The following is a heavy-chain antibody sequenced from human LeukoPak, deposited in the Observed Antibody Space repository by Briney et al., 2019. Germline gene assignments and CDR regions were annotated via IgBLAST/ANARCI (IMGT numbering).Heavy chain of an antibody. Sequence: SETLSLTCAVYGGSFSGYYWSWIRQPPGKGLEWIGEINHSGSTNYNPSLKNRVTISVDTSKNQFSLKLSSVTAADTAVYYCARRSSRGLSNSPPTNWGQGTLVTVSS. CDR3: ARRSSRGLSNSPPTN. V-gene: IGHV4-34*01. CDR1: GGSFSGYY. D-gene: IGHD4-23*01. J-gene: IGHJ4*02. CDR2: INHSGST.